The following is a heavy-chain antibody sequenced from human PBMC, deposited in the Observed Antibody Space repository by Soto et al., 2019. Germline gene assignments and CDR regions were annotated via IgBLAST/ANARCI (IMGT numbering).Heavy chain of an antibody. CDR3: AREGYCSSGSCALYSHDYFGMDV. J-gene: IGHJ6*02. Sequence: QVQLVQPGAEVKKPGPSLKLSCKALGYTFNSYVISGCGQAPGQGFGGMGWIRGNNEKTNNPQNFQGRVTMTTDTSTTAAYMELRSLTSDDTAVYFCAREGYCSSGSCALYSHDYFGMDVWGQGTTVTVSS. D-gene: IGHD2-15*01. V-gene: IGHV1-18*01. CDR1: GYTFNSYV. CDR2: IRGNNEKT.